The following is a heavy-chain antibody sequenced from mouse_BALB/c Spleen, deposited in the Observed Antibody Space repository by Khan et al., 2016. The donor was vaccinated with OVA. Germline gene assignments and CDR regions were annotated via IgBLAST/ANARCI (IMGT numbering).Heavy chain of an antibody. Sequence: DLVKPGASVKLSCKASGYTFTNYWINWIKQRPGQGLEWIGRIAPGSGSTYYNEMFKGKATLTVDTSSNTAYIQLSSLSSEDSAVYFCARGIYYINTCYSMDYWGQGTSVTVSS. J-gene: IGHJ4*01. V-gene: IGHV1S41*01. CDR2: IAPGSGST. CDR1: GYTFTNYW. CDR3: ARGIYYINTCYSMDY. D-gene: IGHD1-1*01.